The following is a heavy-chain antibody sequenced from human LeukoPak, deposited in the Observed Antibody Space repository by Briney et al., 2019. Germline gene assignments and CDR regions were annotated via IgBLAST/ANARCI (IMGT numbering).Heavy chain of an antibody. CDR2: FYSGGDT. CDR1: GFLVSTNY. CDR3: TSGGEYRTSSGYGHDR. D-gene: IGHD6-6*01. V-gene: IGHV3-66*01. J-gene: IGHJ5*02. Sequence: GGSLRFSCAASGFLVSTNYMSWVRQAPGKGPECVSVFYSGGDTYYADSVKGRFTISRDSSKNTVSLQMNSLRAEDTAVYYCTSGGEYRTSSGYGHDRWGQGTLVTVSS.